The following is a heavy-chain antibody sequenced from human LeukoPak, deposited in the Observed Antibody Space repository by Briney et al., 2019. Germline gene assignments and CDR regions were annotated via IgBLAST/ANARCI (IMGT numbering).Heavy chain of an antibody. CDR2: IYHSGST. J-gene: IGHJ4*02. D-gene: IGHD4-11*01. V-gene: IGHV4-38-2*01. Sequence: PSETLSLTCAVSGYSISSNYYWGWIRQPPGKGLGWFGSIYHSGSTYYNPSLESRVTISVDTSKNQFSLKLSSVTAADTAVYYCARGSYSNSDYWGQGTLVTVSS. CDR1: GYSISSNYY. CDR3: ARGSYSNSDY.